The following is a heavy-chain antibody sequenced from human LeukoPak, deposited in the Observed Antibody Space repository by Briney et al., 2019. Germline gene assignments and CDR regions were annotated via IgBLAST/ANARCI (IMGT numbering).Heavy chain of an antibody. CDR3: ARDPDSSPGSGVDY. CDR1: GGSFSGYY. J-gene: IGHJ4*02. D-gene: IGHD6-13*01. CDR2: INHSGST. Sequence: SETLSLTCAVYGGSFSGYYWSWIRQPPGKGREWIGEINHSGSTNYNPSLKSRVTISVDTSKNQFSPKLSSVTAADTAVYYCARDPDSSPGSGVDYWGQGTLVTVSS. V-gene: IGHV4-34*01.